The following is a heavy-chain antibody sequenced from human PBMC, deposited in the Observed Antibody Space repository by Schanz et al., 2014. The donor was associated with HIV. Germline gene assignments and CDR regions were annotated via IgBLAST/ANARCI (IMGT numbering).Heavy chain of an antibody. J-gene: IGHJ4*02. CDR3: ARDSAKAVAGLVGEAGFDY. CDR1: GGTFRSFA. CDR2: ITPLFGTT. V-gene: IGHV1-69*01. D-gene: IGHD6-19*01. Sequence: QVQLVQSGTEGKKPGSSVKVSCKPSGGTFRSFAISWVRQAPGQGLEWMGGITPLFGTTNYAQKFQGRVTMTTDASTATVHMELRSLRSEDTAVYYCARDSAKAVAGLVGEAGFDYWGQGTLVTVSS.